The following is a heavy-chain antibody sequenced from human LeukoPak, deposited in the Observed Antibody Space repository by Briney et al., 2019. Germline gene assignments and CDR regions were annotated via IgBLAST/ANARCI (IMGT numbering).Heavy chain of an antibody. Sequence: SETLSLTCAVYGGSFSGYYWSWIRQPPGKGPEWIGEINHSGSTNYNPSLKSRVTISVDTSKNQFSLKLSSVTAADTAVYYCAGGRFLEWLRPFDYWGQGTLVTVSS. J-gene: IGHJ4*02. V-gene: IGHV4-34*01. CDR3: AGGRFLEWLRPFDY. CDR2: INHSGST. CDR1: GGSFSGYY. D-gene: IGHD3-3*01.